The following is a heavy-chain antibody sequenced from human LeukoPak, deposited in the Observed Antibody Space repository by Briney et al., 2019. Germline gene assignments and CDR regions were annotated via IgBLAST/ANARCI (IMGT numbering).Heavy chain of an antibody. CDR3: ARGPHKRTYDRDNWFDP. D-gene: IGHD3-3*01. CDR2: INPSSGTT. V-gene: IGHV1-46*01. Sequence: ASVKVSCKASGGTFSSYAISWVRQAPGQGLEWMGIINPSSGTTNYAQKFQGRVTMTRDMSTSTVYMELSSLRSEDTAVYHCARGPHKRTYDRDNWFDPWGQGTLVTVSS. J-gene: IGHJ5*02. CDR1: GGTFSSYA.